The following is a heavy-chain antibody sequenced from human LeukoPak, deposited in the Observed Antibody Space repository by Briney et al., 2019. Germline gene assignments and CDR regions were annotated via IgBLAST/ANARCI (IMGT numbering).Heavy chain of an antibody. CDR3: ARHVTYYETTNNWFDP. V-gene: IGHV5-51*01. CDR2: VYPGDSDT. CDR1: GYSFNNNW. Sequence: GESLKISCKASGYSFNNNWIGWVRQVPGKGLEWMGIVYPGDSDTRYSPAFQGQVTIPADKSISTAYLQWNSLKASDTAMYYCARHVTYYETTNNWFDPWGQGTLVTVSS. J-gene: IGHJ5*02. D-gene: IGHD3-22*01.